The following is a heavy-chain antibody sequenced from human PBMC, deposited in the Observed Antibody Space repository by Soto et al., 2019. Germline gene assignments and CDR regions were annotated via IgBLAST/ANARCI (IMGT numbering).Heavy chain of an antibody. CDR1: GGSISSGGYY. CDR3: ARVVGCSSTSCYIFLGGYYYYYYYMDV. Sequence: PSETLSLTCTVSGGSISSGGYYWSWIRQHPGKGLEWIGYIYYSGSTYYNPSLKSRVTISVDTSKNQFSLKLSSVTAADTAVYYCARVVGCSSTSCYIFLGGYYYYYYYMDVWGKGTTVTVSS. D-gene: IGHD2-2*02. CDR2: IYYSGST. J-gene: IGHJ6*03. V-gene: IGHV4-31*03.